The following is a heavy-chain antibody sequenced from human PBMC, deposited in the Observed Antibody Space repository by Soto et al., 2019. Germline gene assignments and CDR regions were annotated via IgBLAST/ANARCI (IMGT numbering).Heavy chain of an antibody. Sequence: HVQLVESGGGVVQPGRSLRLSCAASGFTFSSYAMHWVRQAPGKGLEWVAVISYDGSNKYYADSVKGRFTISRDNSKNTLYLQMNSLRAEDTAVYYCARDRHMITFGGVIVSYYFDYWGQGTLVTVSS. J-gene: IGHJ4*02. CDR2: ISYDGSNK. D-gene: IGHD3-16*02. CDR1: GFTFSSYA. CDR3: ARDRHMITFGGVIVSYYFDY. V-gene: IGHV3-30-3*01.